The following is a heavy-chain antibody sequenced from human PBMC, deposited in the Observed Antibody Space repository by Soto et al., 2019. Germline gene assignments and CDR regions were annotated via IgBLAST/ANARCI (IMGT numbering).Heavy chain of an antibody. D-gene: IGHD3-10*01. J-gene: IGHJ4*02. V-gene: IGHV1-69*02. CDR1: GDTFNFYT. Sequence: QVQLVQSGAEVKTPGSSVKVSCTASGDTFNFYTLSWVRQAPGQGLEWMGRIIPTLGMSNYAQKFQGRVTMIADKSTRTVYMVLSGLRSEDTALYYCATNYGSGSTHFDNWGQGTLVTVSS. CDR3: ATNYGSGSTHFDN. CDR2: IIPTLGMS.